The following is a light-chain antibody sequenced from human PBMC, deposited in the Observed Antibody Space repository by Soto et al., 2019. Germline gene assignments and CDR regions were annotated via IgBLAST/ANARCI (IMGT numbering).Light chain of an antibody. J-gene: IGKJ1*01. CDR3: MQALGP. Sequence: DIVMTQSPLSLPVTPGEPASISCRSSQSLLHSNGYNYLDWYLQKPGQSPQLLIYLGSNRASGVPDRFSGSGSGTDFTLKISRVEPEDVGVYYCMQALGPFGQGTKVEIK. V-gene: IGKV2-28*01. CDR1: QSLLHSNGYNY. CDR2: LGS.